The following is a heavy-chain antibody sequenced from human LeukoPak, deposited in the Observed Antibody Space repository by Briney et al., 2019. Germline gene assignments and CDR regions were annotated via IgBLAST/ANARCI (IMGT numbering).Heavy chain of an antibody. V-gene: IGHV3-30-3*01. CDR2: ISYDGSNK. D-gene: IGHD5-12*01. Sequence: GGSLRLPCAASGFTFSSYAMHWVRQAPGKGLEWVAVISYDGSNKYYADSVKGRFTISRDNSKNTLYLQMNSLRAEDTAVYYCARDYDSIHAFDIWGQGTMVTVSS. CDR3: ARDYDSIHAFDI. J-gene: IGHJ3*02. CDR1: GFTFSSYA.